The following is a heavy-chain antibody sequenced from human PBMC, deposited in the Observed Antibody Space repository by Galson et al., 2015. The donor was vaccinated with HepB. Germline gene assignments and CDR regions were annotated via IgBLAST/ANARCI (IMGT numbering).Heavy chain of an antibody. Sequence: LSLTCTVSGGSISSSSYYWGWIRQPPGKGLEWIGSIYYSGSTYYNPSLKSRVTISVDTSKNQFSLKLSSVTAADTAVYYCARSVPYGSGSYVGEGFDYWGQGTLVTVSS. V-gene: IGHV4-39*01. J-gene: IGHJ4*02. CDR1: GGSISSSSYY. D-gene: IGHD3-10*01. CDR2: IYYSGST. CDR3: ARSVPYGSGSYVGEGFDY.